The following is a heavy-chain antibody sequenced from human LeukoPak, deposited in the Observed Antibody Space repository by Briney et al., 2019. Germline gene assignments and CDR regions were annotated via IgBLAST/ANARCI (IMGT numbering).Heavy chain of an antibody. Sequence: PGGSLRLSCAASGFTFSSYAMSWVRQAPGEGREWVSAISGSGGSTYYADSVTGRFTISRDNSKNTLYLQMNSLRAEDTAVYYCAKRGLLWPRGDAFDIWGQGTMVTVSS. CDR3: AKRGLLWPRGDAFDI. D-gene: IGHD3-10*01. CDR2: ISGSGGST. CDR1: GFTFSSYA. J-gene: IGHJ3*02. V-gene: IGHV3-23*01.